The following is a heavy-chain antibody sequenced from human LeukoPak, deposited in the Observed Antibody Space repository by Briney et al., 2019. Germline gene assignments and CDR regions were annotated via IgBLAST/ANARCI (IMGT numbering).Heavy chain of an antibody. J-gene: IGHJ6*02. CDR3: AREAWVSGDSKYRYYGIDV. CDR1: GGSISSYH. D-gene: IGHD4-17*01. CDR2: MYNSGST. Sequence: SETLSLTCTVSGGSISSYHWSWFRQAPGKGLEWIGYMYNSGSTNFNPSLKSRVTISVDTSKNQFSLKLSSVTAADTALYYCAREAWVSGDSKYRYYGIDVWGQGTTVTVSS. V-gene: IGHV4-59*01.